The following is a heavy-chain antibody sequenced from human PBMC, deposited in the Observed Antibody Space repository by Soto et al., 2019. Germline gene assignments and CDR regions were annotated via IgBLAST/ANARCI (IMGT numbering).Heavy chain of an antibody. CDR3: ARESSSWYYFDY. D-gene: IGHD6-13*01. V-gene: IGHV3-30-3*01. CDR1: GFTFSSYA. Sequence: QVQLVESGGGVVQPGRSLRLSCAASGFTFSSYAMHWVRQAPGKGLEWVAVISYDGSNKYYADSVKVRFTISRDNSKNTLYLQMNSLRAEDTAVYYCARESSSWYYFDYWGQGTLVTVSS. CDR2: ISYDGSNK. J-gene: IGHJ4*02.